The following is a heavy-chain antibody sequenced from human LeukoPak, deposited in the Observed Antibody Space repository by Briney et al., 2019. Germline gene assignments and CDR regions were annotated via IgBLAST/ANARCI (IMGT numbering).Heavy chain of an antibody. CDR1: GFTFSSYW. J-gene: IGHJ5*02. V-gene: IGHV3-7*01. CDR3: ARGASGIGGIRFDP. D-gene: IGHD3-10*01. CDR2: IKQDGSEK. Sequence: HPGGSLRLSCAASGFTFSSYWMSWVRQAPGKGLEWVANIKQDGSEKYYVDSVKGRFTISRDNAKNSLYLQMNSLRAEDTAVYYCARGASGIGGIRFDPWGQGTLVTVSS.